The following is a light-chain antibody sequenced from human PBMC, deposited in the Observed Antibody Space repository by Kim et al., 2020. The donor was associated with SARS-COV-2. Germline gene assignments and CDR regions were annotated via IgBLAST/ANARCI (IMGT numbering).Light chain of an antibody. Sequence: SASVGDRVTITCRASQSIYSYLAWYQQKPGNVPKILIYKASSLESGVPSRFSGSGSETEFTLTISSLQPDDFATYYCQQYNSYQYTFGQGTKLEI. CDR3: QQYNSYQYT. CDR2: KAS. V-gene: IGKV1-5*03. CDR1: QSIYSY. J-gene: IGKJ2*01.